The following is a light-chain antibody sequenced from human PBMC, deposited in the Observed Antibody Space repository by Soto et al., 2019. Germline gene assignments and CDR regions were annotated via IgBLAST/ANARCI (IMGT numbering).Light chain of an antibody. CDR1: QSVSRSY. J-gene: IGKJ2*01. CDR2: GAS. V-gene: IGKV3-20*01. Sequence: EIVLTQSPGTLSLSPGERATLSCRASQSVSRSYLAWYQQKPGQAPRLLIYGASSRATGIPDRFSGSGSRTDFILTISRLEPEDFAVYYCQQYGSSSYTFGQGTKLEIK. CDR3: QQYGSSSYT.